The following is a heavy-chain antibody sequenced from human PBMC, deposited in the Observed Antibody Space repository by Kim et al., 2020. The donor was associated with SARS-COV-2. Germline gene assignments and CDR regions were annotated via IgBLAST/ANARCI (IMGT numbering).Heavy chain of an antibody. V-gene: IGHV3-21*01. CDR2: I. CDR3: ARRDGITTFDY. J-gene: IGHJ4*02. D-gene: IGHD1-20*01. Sequence: IYVADSVKGRFTIARDNAKNSLYLQMNSLRAEDTAVYYCARRDGITTFDYWGQGTLVTVSS.